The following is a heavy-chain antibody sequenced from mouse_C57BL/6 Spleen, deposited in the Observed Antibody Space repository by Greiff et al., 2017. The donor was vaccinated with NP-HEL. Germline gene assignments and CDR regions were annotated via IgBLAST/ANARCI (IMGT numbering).Heavy chain of an antibody. CDR1: GYTFTSYW. CDR3: ARSRDSFDY. J-gene: IGHJ2*01. CDR2: IDPSDSYT. Sequence: QVQLQQPGAELVMPGASVKLSCKASGYTFTSYWMHWVKQRPGQGLEWIGEIDPSDSYTNYNQKFKGKSTLTVDKSSSTAYMQLSSLTSEDSAVYYCARSRDSFDYWGQGTTLTVSS. V-gene: IGHV1-69*01.